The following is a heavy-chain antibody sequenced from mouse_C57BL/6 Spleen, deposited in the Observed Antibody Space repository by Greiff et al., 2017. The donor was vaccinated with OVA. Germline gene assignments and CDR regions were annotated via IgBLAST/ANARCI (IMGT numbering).Heavy chain of an antibody. Sequence: VQLQQPGAELVKPGASVKMSCKASGYTFTSYWITWVKQRPGQGLEWIGDIYPGSGSPNYNEKFKSKATLTVDTASSTAYMQLSSRTSEDSAVYYCARQGYLYAMDYWGQGTSVTVSS. J-gene: IGHJ4*01. D-gene: IGHD2-2*01. CDR3: ARQGYLYAMDY. V-gene: IGHV1-55*01. CDR1: GYTFTSYW. CDR2: IYPGSGSP.